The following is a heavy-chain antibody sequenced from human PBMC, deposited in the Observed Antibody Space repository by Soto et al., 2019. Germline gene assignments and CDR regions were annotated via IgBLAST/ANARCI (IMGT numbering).Heavy chain of an antibody. CDR3: AKDPYYYDSSGYLDPAYYYYGMDV. CDR1: GFTFSSYG. V-gene: IGHV3-30*18. J-gene: IGHJ6*04. CDR2: ISYDGSNK. D-gene: IGHD3-22*01. Sequence: GGSLRLSCAASGFTFSSYGMHWARQAPGKGLEWVAVISYDGSNKYYADSVKGRFTISRDNSKNTLYLQMNSLRAEDTAVYYCAKDPYYYDSSGYLDPAYYYYGMDVWGKGTTVTVSS.